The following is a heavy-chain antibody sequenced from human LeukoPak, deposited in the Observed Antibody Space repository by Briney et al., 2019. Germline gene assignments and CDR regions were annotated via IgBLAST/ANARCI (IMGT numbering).Heavy chain of an antibody. CDR3: ARHKPNSSGWYWYFDY. CDR1: GGSISSYY. D-gene: IGHD6-19*01. Sequence: SETLSLTCTVSGGSISSYYWSWIRQPPGKGLEWIGYIYYSGSTNYNPSLKSRVTISVDTSKNQFSLKLSSVTAADTAAYYCARHKPNSSGWYWYFDYWGQGTLVTVSS. V-gene: IGHV4-59*08. J-gene: IGHJ4*02. CDR2: IYYSGST.